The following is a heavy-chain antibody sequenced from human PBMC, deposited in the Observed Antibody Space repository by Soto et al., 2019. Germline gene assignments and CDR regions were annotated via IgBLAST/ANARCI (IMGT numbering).Heavy chain of an antibody. V-gene: IGHV1-69*13. J-gene: IGHJ5*02. CDR2: IIPIFGTA. CDR3: ARARIVVVTAMPDWFDP. D-gene: IGHD2-21*02. CDR1: GGTFSSYA. Sequence: SVKVSFKASGGTFSSYAISWVRQAPGQGLEWMGGIIPIFGTANYAQKFQGRVTITADESTSTAYMELSSLRSEDTAVYYCARARIVVVTAMPDWFDPWGQGTLVTVSS.